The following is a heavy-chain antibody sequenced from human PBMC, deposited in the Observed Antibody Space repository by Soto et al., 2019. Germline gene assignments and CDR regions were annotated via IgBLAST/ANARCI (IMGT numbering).Heavy chain of an antibody. CDR1: GYAFASYC. CDR3: SRDWRAADLFGY. J-gene: IGHJ4*01. D-gene: IGHD6-13*01. Sequence: SVEVCCKESGYAFASYCSSWVRQEKGQGLEWMGWISAYNGNTNYAQKLQGRVTMTTDTSTSTAYMGLRSLRSDDPAGYYCSRDWRAADLFGYLGQGTLGTVSS. CDR2: ISAYNGNT. V-gene: IGHV1-18*01.